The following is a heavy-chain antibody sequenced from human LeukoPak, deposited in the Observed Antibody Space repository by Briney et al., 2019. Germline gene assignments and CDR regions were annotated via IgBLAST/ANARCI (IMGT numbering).Heavy chain of an antibody. Sequence: PGGSLRLSCAASGFTFTNFPMTWVRQAPGKGLEWVAFVGATDGTTYYLDSVKGRFTISRDNSKNMVYLHMSSLRAEDTAVYYCVRDGGYSSSLGDYWGQGTLVTVSS. CDR1: GFTFTNFP. V-gene: IGHV3-23*01. J-gene: IGHJ4*02. CDR3: VRDGGYSSSLGDY. CDR2: VGATDGTT. D-gene: IGHD6-13*01.